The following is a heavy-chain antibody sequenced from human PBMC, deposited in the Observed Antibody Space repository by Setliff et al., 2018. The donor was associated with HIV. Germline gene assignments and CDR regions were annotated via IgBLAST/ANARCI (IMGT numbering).Heavy chain of an antibody. D-gene: IGHD6-13*01. CDR3: ARLPDINSWPFDY. V-gene: IGHV4-59*11. J-gene: IGHJ4*02. Sequence: SETLSLTCTVSYGSISGHYWTWIRQPPGKGLEWIGYIHHSGGTQYNPSLMSRLTMSVDSSKNQFSLSPSSVTAADTAVYYCARLPDINSWPFDYWARGTLVTVSS. CDR1: YGSISGHY. CDR2: IHHSGGT.